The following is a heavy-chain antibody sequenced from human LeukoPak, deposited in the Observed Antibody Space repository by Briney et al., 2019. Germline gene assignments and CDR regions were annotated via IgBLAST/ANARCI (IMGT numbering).Heavy chain of an antibody. Sequence: GGSLRLSCAASGFTFSAYWMGWVRQAPGKGLEWVPNINQDGSEKYYVASVKGRFTISRDNAKNSLYLQMNSLSAEDTAVYYCATEGVPTTIVAYEFWGQGTLVTVSS. CDR1: GFTFSAYW. CDR2: INQDGSEK. D-gene: IGHD2-2*01. V-gene: IGHV3-7*05. CDR3: ATEGVPTTIVAYEF. J-gene: IGHJ4*02.